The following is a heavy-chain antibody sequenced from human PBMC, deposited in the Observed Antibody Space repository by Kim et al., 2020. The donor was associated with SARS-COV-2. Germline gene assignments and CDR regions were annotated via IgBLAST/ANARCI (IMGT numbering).Heavy chain of an antibody. Sequence: GGSLRLSCAASGFTFSSYAMSWVRQAPGKGLEWVSAISGSGGSTYYADSVKGRFTISRDNSKNTLYLQMNSLRAEDTAVYYCAKVSDIAVAGLIDYWGQGTLVTVSS. V-gene: IGHV3-23*01. CDR3: AKVSDIAVAGLIDY. J-gene: IGHJ4*02. D-gene: IGHD6-19*01. CDR2: ISGSGGST. CDR1: GFTFSSYA.